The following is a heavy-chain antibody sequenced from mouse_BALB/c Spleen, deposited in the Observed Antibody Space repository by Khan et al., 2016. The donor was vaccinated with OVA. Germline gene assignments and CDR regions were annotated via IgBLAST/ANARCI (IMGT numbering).Heavy chain of an antibody. D-gene: IGHD2-14*01. CDR1: GDSITSGY. CDR2: ISSSDST. CDR3: ARWNYRYDGYFDY. J-gene: IGHJ2*01. Sequence: EVKLLESGPSLVKPSQTLSLTCSVTGDSITSGYWNWIRKFPGNKLEYMGYISSSDSTFYNPSPKSRISTTRDTSKNQYYLQLNSVTTEDTATYYCARWNYRYDGYFDYWGQGTTLTVSS. V-gene: IGHV3-8*02.